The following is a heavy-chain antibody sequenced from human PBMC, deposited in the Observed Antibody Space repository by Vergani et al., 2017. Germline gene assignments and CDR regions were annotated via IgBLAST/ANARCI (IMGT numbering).Heavy chain of an antibody. V-gene: IGHV4-38-2*01. J-gene: IGHJ6*02. CDR2: IHHSGDT. CDR1: DSSIMTNPY. CDR3: ARHRGSGGFFPSSYFYGMDV. D-gene: IGHD3-10*01. Sequence: QVQLQESGPGLVKLSEPLTLTCDVSDSSIMTNPYWGWFRQSPGKGLEWIGCIHHSGDTHYNSSLKSRVSISIVSSSKFSLSLTSVTAADTAIYYCARHRGSGGFFPSSYFYGMDVWGHGTTVTVSS.